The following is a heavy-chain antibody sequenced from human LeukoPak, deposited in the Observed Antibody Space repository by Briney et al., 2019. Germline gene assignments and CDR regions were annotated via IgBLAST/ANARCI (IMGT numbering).Heavy chain of an antibody. CDR2: IKGDGSEK. CDR1: GFTFSAYW. D-gene: IGHD6-13*01. V-gene: IGHV3-7*04. CDR3: AKDWGYGEAGIDF. J-gene: IGHJ4*02. Sequence: GGSLRLSCAASGFTFSAYWMSWVRQAPGKGLEWVAIIKGDGSEKAYVDSVKGQFSISRDNAENSLYLQMGSLRAEDTAVYYCAKDWGYGEAGIDFWGQGTLVTVSS.